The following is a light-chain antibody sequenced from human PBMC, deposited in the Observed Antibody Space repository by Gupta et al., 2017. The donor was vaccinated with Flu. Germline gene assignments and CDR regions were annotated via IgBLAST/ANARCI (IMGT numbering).Light chain of an antibody. CDR1: SSHVGNYNR. CDR3: TSYTTSSTYV. CDR2: EVS. J-gene: IGLJ1*01. Sequence: QSALTQPPSVSGSPGQSVTISCTGTSSHVGNYNRVSWYQLSPGTVPKLIIYEVSNRPSGVPGRFSGSKSGNTAALTISGLQAEDEADYYCTSYTTSSTYVFGTGTKVTVL. V-gene: IGLV2-18*02.